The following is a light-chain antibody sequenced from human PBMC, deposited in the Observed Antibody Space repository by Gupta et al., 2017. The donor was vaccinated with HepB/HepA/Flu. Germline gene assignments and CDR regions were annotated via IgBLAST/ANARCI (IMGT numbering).Light chain of an antibody. CDR3: SSDARTNTLV. V-gene: IGLV2-14*03. CDR1: SDDVGVYNY. CDR2: DVS. Sequence: SALTQPASVSGSPGPSITISCTGTSDDVGVYNYVSWYQQPPGKAPNVIIYDVSSRPAGVATRFSGSKAGNTASLTISGLQEEDEADYYCSSDARTNTLVFGTGTKVTVL. J-gene: IGLJ1*01.